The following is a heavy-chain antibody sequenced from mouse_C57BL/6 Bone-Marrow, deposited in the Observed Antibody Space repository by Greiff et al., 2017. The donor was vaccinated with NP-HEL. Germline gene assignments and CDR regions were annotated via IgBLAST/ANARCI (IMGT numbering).Heavy chain of an antibody. J-gene: IGHJ4*01. CDR2: IYPRSGNT. Sequence: LQESGAELARPGASVKLSCKASGYTFTSYGISWVKQRTGQGLEWIGEIYPRSGNTYYNEKFKGKATLTADKSSSTAYMELRSLTSEDSAVYFCARRFINYYGSSYAMDYWGQGTSVTVSS. D-gene: IGHD1-1*01. CDR1: GYTFTSYG. CDR3: ARRFINYYGSSYAMDY. V-gene: IGHV1-81*01.